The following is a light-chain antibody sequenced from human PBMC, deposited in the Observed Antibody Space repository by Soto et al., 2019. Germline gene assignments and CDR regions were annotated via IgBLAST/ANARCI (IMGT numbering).Light chain of an antibody. CDR1: QSVSSY. CDR2: GAS. V-gene: IGKV3-15*01. J-gene: IGKJ2*01. CDR3: QQYNNWPHT. Sequence: EIVMTQSPATLSVSPGERATRSCRASQSVSSYLAWYQQKPGQAPRLLIYGASTRATGILARFSGSGSGTEFTLTISSLQSEDFAVYYCQQYNNWPHTFGQGTKLEIK.